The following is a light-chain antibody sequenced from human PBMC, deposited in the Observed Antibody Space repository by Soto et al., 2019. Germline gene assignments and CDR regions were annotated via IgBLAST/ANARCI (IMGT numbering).Light chain of an antibody. Sequence: QSVLTRPPSVSGAPGQRVTISCTGSSSNIGAGYDVHWYQHQPGTAPKLPIYGGSSRPSGVPDRFSGSKSGTSASLAITGLQAEDEADYYCQSYDRSLSGTVFGTGTKVTVL. CDR2: GGS. J-gene: IGLJ1*01. CDR3: QSYDRSLSGTV. V-gene: IGLV1-40*01. CDR1: SSNIGAGYD.